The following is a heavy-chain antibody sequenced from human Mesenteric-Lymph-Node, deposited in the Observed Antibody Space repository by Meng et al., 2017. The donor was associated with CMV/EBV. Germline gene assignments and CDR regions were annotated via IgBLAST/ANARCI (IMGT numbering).Heavy chain of an antibody. Sequence: GSLRLSCTVSGGSISSRSYYWGWIRQPPGKGLEWIGTIYYSGTTYYNTSLKSRLTISIDTSKNQFSLNLRSVTAADTAVYYCARGGRDGYNYVDYWGQGTLVTVSS. CDR1: GGSISSRSYY. CDR2: IYYSGTT. V-gene: IGHV4-39*07. CDR3: ARGGRDGYNYVDY. D-gene: IGHD5-24*01. J-gene: IGHJ4*02.